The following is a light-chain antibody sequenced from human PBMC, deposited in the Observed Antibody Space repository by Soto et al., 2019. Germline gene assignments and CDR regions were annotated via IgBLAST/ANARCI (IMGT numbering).Light chain of an antibody. CDR2: EVS. Sequence: QSALTQPASVSGSPGQSITISCTGTSSDVGRYNLVSWYQQLPGKAPKLIIYEVSKWPSGVSNRFSGSKSGNTAALTISGLQAEDEADYYCCSYAGSTTYVVFGGGTKVTVL. J-gene: IGLJ2*01. V-gene: IGLV2-23*02. CDR3: CSYAGSTTYVV. CDR1: SSDVGRYNL.